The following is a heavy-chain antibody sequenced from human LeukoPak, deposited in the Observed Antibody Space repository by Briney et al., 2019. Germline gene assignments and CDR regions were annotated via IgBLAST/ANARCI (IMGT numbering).Heavy chain of an antibody. Sequence: GGSLRLSCAASGFTFSDYYVDWVRQAPGKGLEWIGRSKNRAQNYITQYAAFVQGRFTISRDDSKNSLYLQINTLKTEDTAVYYCARDGGGQGDYWGRGTLVTVSS. J-gene: IGHJ4*02. V-gene: IGHV3-72*01. D-gene: IGHD2-21*01. CDR2: SKNRAQNYIT. CDR3: ARDGGGQGDY. CDR1: GFTFSDYY.